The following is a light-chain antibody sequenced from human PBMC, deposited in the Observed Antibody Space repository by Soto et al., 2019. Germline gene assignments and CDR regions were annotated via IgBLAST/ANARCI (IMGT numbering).Light chain of an antibody. CDR1: QSVSSSY. CDR3: QQYGSSRWT. CDR2: GAS. V-gene: IGKV3-20*01. Sequence: EIVLTQSPGTLSLSPGERATLSCRASQSVSSSYLAWYQQNRGQAPRLLIYGASSRAPGIPDRFGGSGSGTDFTLTISRLEPEDFAVYYCQQYGSSRWTFAQGTRWIS. J-gene: IGKJ1*01.